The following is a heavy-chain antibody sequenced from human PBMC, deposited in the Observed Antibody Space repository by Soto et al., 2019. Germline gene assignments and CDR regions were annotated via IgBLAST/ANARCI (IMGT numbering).Heavy chain of an antibody. D-gene: IGHD6-13*01. J-gene: IGHJ4*02. CDR3: AHRDSIALFDY. CDR2: IYWHDSK. V-gene: IGHV2-5*01. Sequence: TLVNPTQTLTLTCAFSGFSLSSSGVGVGWIRQPPAKALEWLALIYWHDSKRYSPSLKARLSITRDTSKNQVVLTMTNLAPVDTATYYCAHRDSIALFDYWGQGALVTVSS. CDR1: GFSLSSSGVG.